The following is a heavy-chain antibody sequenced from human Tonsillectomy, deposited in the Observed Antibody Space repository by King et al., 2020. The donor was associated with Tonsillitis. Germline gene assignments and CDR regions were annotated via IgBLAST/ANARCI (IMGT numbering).Heavy chain of an antibody. CDR2: ISGSSSYI. J-gene: IGHJ6*04. CDR3: ARSEYSSSSYGMDV. Sequence: VQLVESGGGLVKPGGSLRLSCVASGFTFSSYSMNWVRQAPGKGLEWVSSISGSSSYIYDTDSVKGRFTISRDSAKNSLYLQMNSLRAEDTAVYYCARSEYSSSSYGMDVWGKGTTVTVSS. CDR1: GFTFSSYS. D-gene: IGHD6-6*01. V-gene: IGHV3-21*01.